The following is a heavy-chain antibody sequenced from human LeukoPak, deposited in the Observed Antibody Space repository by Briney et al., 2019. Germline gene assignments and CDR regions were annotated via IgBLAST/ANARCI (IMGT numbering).Heavy chain of an antibody. Sequence: GGSLRLSCAASGFTFSSNSMNWVRQAPGKGLEWVSYISSSSSTIYYADSVKGRFTISRDNAKNSLYLQMNSLRAEDTAVYYCARGNNFWSGYYGYFDYWGQGTLVTVSS. D-gene: IGHD3-3*01. J-gene: IGHJ4*02. CDR3: ARGNNFWSGYYGYFDY. CDR2: ISSSSSTI. CDR1: GFTFSSNS. V-gene: IGHV3-48*01.